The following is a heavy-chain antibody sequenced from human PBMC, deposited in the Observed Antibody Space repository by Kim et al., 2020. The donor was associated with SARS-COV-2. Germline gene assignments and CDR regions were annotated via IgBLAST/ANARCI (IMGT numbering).Heavy chain of an antibody. D-gene: IGHD3-3*01. Sequence: GESLKISCKGSGYSFTSYWIGWVRQMPGKGLEWMGIIYPGDSDTRYSPSFQGQVTISADKSISTAYLQWSSLKASDTSMYYCARWYRGYDFWSGYEDYYGMDVWGQGTTVTVSS. V-gene: IGHV5-51*01. CDR1: GYSFTSYW. CDR2: IYPGDSDT. J-gene: IGHJ6*02. CDR3: ARWYRGYDFWSGYEDYYGMDV.